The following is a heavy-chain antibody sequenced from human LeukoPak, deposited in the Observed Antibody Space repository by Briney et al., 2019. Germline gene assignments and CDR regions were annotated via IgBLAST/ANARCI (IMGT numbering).Heavy chain of an antibody. Sequence: SETLSLTCAVYGGPFSGYYWTWIRQPPGKELEWIGEINQGGTTNYNLSLRSRVTILIDTSRNQFSLRLSSVTAADTAVYYCARGRLFSGYRGNVGHEDFDYWGQGSLVTVSS. V-gene: IGHV4-34*01. CDR3: ARGRLFSGYRGNVGHEDFDY. CDR1: GGPFSGYY. CDR2: INQGGTT. J-gene: IGHJ4*02. D-gene: IGHD5-12*01.